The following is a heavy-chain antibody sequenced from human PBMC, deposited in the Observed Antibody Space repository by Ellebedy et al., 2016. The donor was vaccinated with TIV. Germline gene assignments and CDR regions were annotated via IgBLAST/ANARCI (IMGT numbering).Heavy chain of an antibody. CDR1: GFTFSSYS. D-gene: IGHD3-3*01. V-gene: IGHV3-21*01. CDR3: ARGWRSRNYYYMDV. CDR2: ISSSSSYI. J-gene: IGHJ6*03. Sequence: GESLKISCAASGFTFSSYSMNWVRQAPGKGLEWVSSISSSSSYIYYADSVKGRFTISRDNSKNTLYLQMNSLRAEDTAVYYCARGWRSRNYYYMDVWGKGTTVTVSS.